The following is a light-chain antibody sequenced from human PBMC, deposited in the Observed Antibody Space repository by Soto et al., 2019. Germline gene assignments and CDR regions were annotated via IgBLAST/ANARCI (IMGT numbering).Light chain of an antibody. Sequence: AILLTQSPSSLSGELGQRPAITFTSSQGIDSAFAWYQQKPGKAPKLLIYAASSLQSGVPSRFSGSGSGTDFTLTISSLQTEDFATYYCQQLHDYPITFGQGTRLEIK. V-gene: IGKV1D-13*01. CDR3: QQLHDYPIT. CDR1: QGIDSA. J-gene: IGKJ5*01. CDR2: AAS.